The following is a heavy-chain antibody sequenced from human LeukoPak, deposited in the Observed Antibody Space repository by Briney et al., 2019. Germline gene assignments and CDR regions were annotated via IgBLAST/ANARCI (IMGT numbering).Heavy chain of an antibody. CDR3: AREKITIFGVVIVDYYGMDV. J-gene: IGHJ6*02. Sequence: ASVKVSCKASGYTFTSYAMHWVRQAPGQRLEWMGWINAGNGNTKYSQKFQGRVTITRDTSASTAYMELSSLRSEDTAVYYCAREKITIFGVVIVDYYGMDVWGQGTTATVSS. CDR2: INAGNGNT. V-gene: IGHV1-3*01. D-gene: IGHD3-3*01. CDR1: GYTFTSYA.